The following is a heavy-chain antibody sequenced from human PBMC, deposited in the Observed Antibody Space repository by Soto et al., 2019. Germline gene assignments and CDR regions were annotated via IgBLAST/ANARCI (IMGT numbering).Heavy chain of an antibody. CDR3: AREAAYGVWFAGGYFDL. Sequence: GVAVKVSWKASGYTFTSYYMHWVRHAPRQGLEWMGIINPSGGSTSYAQKFQGRVTMTRDTSTSTVYMELSSLRAEDTGVYFCAREAAYGVWFAGGYFDLWGEGTQLTVYS. D-gene: IGHD4-17*01. CDR2: INPSGGST. J-gene: IGHJ4*02. V-gene: IGHV1-46*01. CDR1: GYTFTSYY.